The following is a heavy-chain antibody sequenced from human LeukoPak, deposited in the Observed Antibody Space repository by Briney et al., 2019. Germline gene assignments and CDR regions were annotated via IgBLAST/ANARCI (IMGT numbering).Heavy chain of an antibody. CDR1: GGSISSYY. J-gene: IGHJ6*03. CDR2: IYSSGST. CDR3: ARVADSSGYSYYYMDV. V-gene: IGHV4-59*01. Sequence: PSETLSLTCTVSGGSISSYYWSWIRQPPGKGLEWIGYIYSSGSTNYNPSLKSRVTISVDTSKNQFSLKLSSVTAADTAVYYCARVADSSGYSYYYMDVWGKGTTVTISS. D-gene: IGHD3-22*01.